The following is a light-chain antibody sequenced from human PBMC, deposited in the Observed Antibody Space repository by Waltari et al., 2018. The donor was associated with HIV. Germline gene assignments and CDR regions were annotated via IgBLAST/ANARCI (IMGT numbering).Light chain of an antibody. CDR2: AAS. V-gene: IGKV1-33*01. CDR3: QQYDNLPLT. Sequence: DIQMTQSPSSLSASVRDRVTITCQASQDIIKYLNWYQHKPGKDPKLLIYAASNLETGVPARFSGGGSGTDFTFTISSLQPEDIATYYCQQYDNLPLTFGGGTKVEI. J-gene: IGKJ4*01. CDR1: QDIIKY.